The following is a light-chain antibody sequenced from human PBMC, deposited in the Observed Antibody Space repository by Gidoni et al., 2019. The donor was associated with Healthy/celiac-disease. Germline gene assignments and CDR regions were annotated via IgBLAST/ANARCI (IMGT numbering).Light chain of an antibody. CDR2: WAS. CDR3: QQYYSTPPLT. J-gene: IGKJ4*01. Sequence: DIVMTQSPDSLAVVLGERATINCKSSQSVLYSSNNKNYLAWYQQKPGQPPKLLIYWASTRESGVPDRFSGSGSGTDFTLTISSLQAEDVAVYYCQQYYSTPPLTFGGGTKVEIK. CDR1: QSVLYSSNNKNY. V-gene: IGKV4-1*01.